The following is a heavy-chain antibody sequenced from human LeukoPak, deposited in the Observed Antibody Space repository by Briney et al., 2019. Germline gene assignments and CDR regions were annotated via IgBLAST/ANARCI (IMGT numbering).Heavy chain of an antibody. Sequence: GGSLRLPCGASGFAFSSYWVTWLRQAPGKGLEFVANIEPAGSATYYADSVKGRFTISRDNTKNLLYLQMNSLTAEDSAVYHCGRFGYVSAVDTWGQGALVTVSS. CDR2: IEPAGSAT. CDR3: GRFGYVSAVDT. V-gene: IGHV3-7*01. CDR1: GFAFSSYW. D-gene: IGHD2-15*01. J-gene: IGHJ5*02.